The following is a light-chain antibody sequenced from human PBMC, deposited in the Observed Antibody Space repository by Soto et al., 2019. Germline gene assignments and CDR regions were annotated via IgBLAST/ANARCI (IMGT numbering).Light chain of an antibody. CDR2: AAS. Sequence: EIVMTQSPNTVSVSPGDRATLSCRASQSVDSNLAWYQQKPGQAPRLLISAASTRAPGIPARFSGSGSGTNFTLSITGLHSEDFAVYYCQHYLDWPLYTFGQGTKLEMK. CDR1: QSVDSN. J-gene: IGKJ2*01. V-gene: IGKV3-15*01. CDR3: QHYLDWPLYT.